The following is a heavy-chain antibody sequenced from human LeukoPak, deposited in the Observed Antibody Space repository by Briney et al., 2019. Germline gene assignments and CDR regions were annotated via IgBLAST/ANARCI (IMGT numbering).Heavy chain of an antibody. D-gene: IGHD6-19*01. CDR1: GYSISGGYY. J-gene: IGHJ4*02. CDR2: IFQSVST. CDR3: ARNNSNGFDF. Sequence: SETLSLTCTVSGYSISGGYYWGWIRQPPGKGLEWIGTIFQSVSTYYNPPLKSRVTTSVDTSKNQFSLKLSSVTAADTAVYYCARNNSNGFDFWSQGTLVAVSS. V-gene: IGHV4-38-2*02.